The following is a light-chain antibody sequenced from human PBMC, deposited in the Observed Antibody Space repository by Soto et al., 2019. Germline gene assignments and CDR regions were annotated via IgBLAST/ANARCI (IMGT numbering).Light chain of an antibody. J-gene: IGKJ1*01. V-gene: IGKV1-39*01. CDR2: AAS. CDR3: QESYSTPRT. CDR1: QSISSY. Sequence: DIQMTQSPSSLSASVGDRVTITCRASQSISSYLSWYQQKPGKAPKLLLYAASSSQSGVPSRFSGSGSGTDFTLTTSSLPPRDFATYDCQESYSTPRTFGQGNKVEIK.